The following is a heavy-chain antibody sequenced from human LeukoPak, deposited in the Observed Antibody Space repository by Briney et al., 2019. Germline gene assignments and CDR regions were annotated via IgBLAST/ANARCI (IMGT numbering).Heavy chain of an antibody. J-gene: IGHJ2*01. CDR1: GFTFDDYA. Sequence: GGSLRLSCAASGFTFDDYAMHWVRQAPWKGLEWVSGISWNSGSIGYADSVKGRFTISRDNAKNSLYLQMNSLRAEDTALYYCAKDIAAAGTGWYFDLWGRGTLVTVSS. CDR2: ISWNSGSI. CDR3: AKDIAAAGTGWYFDL. D-gene: IGHD6-13*01. V-gene: IGHV3-9*01.